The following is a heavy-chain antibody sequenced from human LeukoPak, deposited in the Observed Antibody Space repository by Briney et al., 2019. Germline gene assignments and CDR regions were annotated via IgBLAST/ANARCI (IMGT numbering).Heavy chain of an antibody. CDR2: ISSSSSYI. V-gene: IGHV3-21*01. CDR1: GFTFSSFS. J-gene: IGHJ4*02. D-gene: IGHD1-26*01. Sequence: GGPLRLSCAGSGFTFSSFSMNWVHQAPGKGLEWVSSISSSSSYIYYADSVKGRFTISRDNAKNSLHLQMNSLRAEDTAVYYCARESGATTADYWGQGTLVTVSS. CDR3: ARESGATTADY.